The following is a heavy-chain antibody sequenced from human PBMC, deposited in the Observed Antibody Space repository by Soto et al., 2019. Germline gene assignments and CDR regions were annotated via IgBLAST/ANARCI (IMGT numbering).Heavy chain of an antibody. V-gene: IGHV5-51*01. CDR1: GYTFTNRW. J-gene: IGHJ3*02. Sequence: GESLKISCHCSGYTFTNRWIGWVRQMPGKGLEWMGIIYPGDSDTSYSPSFQGQVTLSADKSISTAYLQWSSLKASDTAMYYCPARYKTGLEAFDIWGQGTLVTV. D-gene: IGHD1-20*01. CDR2: IYPGDSDT. CDR3: PARYKTGLEAFDI.